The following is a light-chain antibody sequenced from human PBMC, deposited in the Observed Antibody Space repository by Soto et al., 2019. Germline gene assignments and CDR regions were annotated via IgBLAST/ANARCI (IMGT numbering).Light chain of an antibody. CDR2: GAV. Sequence: EIVMTQSPVTLSVSPGERATLSCRASQSVGGDVAWYQQIPGQSPRLLIYGAVTRATGVAARFTGGGSGTEFTLTVDSLQSEDLATDYCQQYNAWPRTVGQGTKMEI. CDR3: QQYNAWPRT. J-gene: IGKJ2*01. CDR1: QSVGGD. V-gene: IGKV3-15*01.